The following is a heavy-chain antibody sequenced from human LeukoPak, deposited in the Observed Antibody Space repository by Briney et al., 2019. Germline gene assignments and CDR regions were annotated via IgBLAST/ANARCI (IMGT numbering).Heavy chain of an antibody. Sequence: GGSLRLSCAASGFTVSSNYMSWVRQAPGKGLEWVSVIYSGGSTYYADSVKGRFTISRDNSKNTLYLQMNSLRAEDTAVYYCARCPYYYYYGMDVWGQGTTVTVSS. CDR2: IYSGGST. V-gene: IGHV3-53*01. CDR1: GFTVSSNY. J-gene: IGHJ6*02. CDR3: ARCPYYYYYGMDV.